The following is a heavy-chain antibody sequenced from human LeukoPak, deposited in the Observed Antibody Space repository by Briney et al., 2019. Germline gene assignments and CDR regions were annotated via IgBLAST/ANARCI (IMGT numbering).Heavy chain of an antibody. CDR3: ARHEGYSYAFAY. CDR2: IYYSGST. Sequence: SETLSLTCTVSGGSISSYYWSWIRQPPGKGLEWIGYIYYSGSTDYNPSLKSRLTISADTSKNQFSLKLSSVTAADTAVYFCARHEGYSYAFAYWGQGTLVTVSS. J-gene: IGHJ4*02. D-gene: IGHD5-18*01. V-gene: IGHV4-59*08. CDR1: GGSISSYY.